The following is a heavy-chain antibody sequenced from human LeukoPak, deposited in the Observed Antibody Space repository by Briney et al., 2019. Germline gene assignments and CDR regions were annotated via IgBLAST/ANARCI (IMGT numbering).Heavy chain of an antibody. CDR1: GYTFSYFG. CDR3: ASATTVVTPFDY. D-gene: IGHD4-23*01. J-gene: IGHJ4*02. CDR2: ITISGGTI. Sequence: RVSCKGSGYTFSYFGINWVRQAPGQGLEWVSHITISGGTIYYADSVKGRFVISRDNAKNSLFLQMNSLRVEDTGFYYCASATTVVTPFDYWGLGTLVTVSS. V-gene: IGHV3-48*01.